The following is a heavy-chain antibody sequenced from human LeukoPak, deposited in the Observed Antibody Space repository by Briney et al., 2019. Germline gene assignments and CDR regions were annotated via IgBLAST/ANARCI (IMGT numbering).Heavy chain of an antibody. CDR1: GYSFTSYW. CDR2: IYPGDSDT. CDR3: ARQPLSGSGVGAFDI. D-gene: IGHD1-26*01. J-gene: IGHJ3*02. Sequence: GESLKISCKGSGYSFTSYWIGWVRQMPGKGLEWMGIIYPGDSDTRYSPSFQGQVTISADKSISTAYLQWSSLKASDTAMYYCARQPLSGSGVGAFDIWGQGTMVTVSP. V-gene: IGHV5-51*01.